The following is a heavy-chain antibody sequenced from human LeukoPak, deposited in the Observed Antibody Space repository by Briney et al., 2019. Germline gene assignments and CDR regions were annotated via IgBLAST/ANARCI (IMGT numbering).Heavy chain of an antibody. D-gene: IGHD4-17*01. Sequence: GGSLRLSCAASGFTFNSYAMHWVRQAPGKGLEWVALISYDGSNKYYADSVKGRFTISRDNSKNTGYLQMNSLRAEDTAVYYCAREPDYGDFSYYFDFWGQGTLVTVSS. CDR2: ISYDGSNK. CDR1: GFTFNSYA. CDR3: AREPDYGDFSYYFDF. J-gene: IGHJ4*02. V-gene: IGHV3-30-3*01.